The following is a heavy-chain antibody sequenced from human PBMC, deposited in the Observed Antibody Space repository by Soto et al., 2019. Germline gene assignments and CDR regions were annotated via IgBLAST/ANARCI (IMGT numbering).Heavy chain of an antibody. CDR3: ARGRYDYVWGSYRPGMDV. CDR2: IIPIFGTA. Sequence: SVKVSCKASGGTFSSYAISWVRQAPGQGLEWMGGIIPIFGTANYAQKFQGRVTITADESTSTAYMELSSLRSEDTAVYYCARGRYDYVWGSYRPGMDVWGQGTTVTVSS. J-gene: IGHJ6*02. V-gene: IGHV1-69*13. D-gene: IGHD3-16*02. CDR1: GGTFSSYA.